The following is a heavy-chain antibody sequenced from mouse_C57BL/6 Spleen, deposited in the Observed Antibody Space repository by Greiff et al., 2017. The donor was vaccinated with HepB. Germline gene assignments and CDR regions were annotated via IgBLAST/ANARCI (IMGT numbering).Heavy chain of an antibody. V-gene: IGHV1-5*01. D-gene: IGHD3-2*02. J-gene: IGHJ4*01. CDR3: TRGGQLRPEDYAMDY. CDR2: IYPGNSDT. CDR1: GYTFTSYW. Sequence: VQLQQSGTVLARPGASVKMSCKTSGYTFTSYWMHWVKQRPGQGLEWIGAIYPGNSDTSYNQKFKGKAKLTAVTSASTAYMELSSLTNEDSAVYYCTRGGQLRPEDYAMDYWGQGTSVTVSS.